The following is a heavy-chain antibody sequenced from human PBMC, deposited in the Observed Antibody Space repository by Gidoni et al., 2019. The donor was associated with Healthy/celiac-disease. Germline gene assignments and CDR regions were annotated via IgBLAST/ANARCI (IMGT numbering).Heavy chain of an antibody. CDR1: GFTFSSYE. D-gene: IGHD2-2*01. CDR2: ISSSGSTI. Sequence: EVQLVESGGGLVQPGGSLRLSCAAPGFTFSSYEMNWVRQAPGKGLEWVSYISSSGSTIYYADSVKGRFTISRDNAKNSLYLQMNSLRAEDTAVYYCASPRGYCSSTSCSDAFDIWGQGTMVTVSS. CDR3: ASPRGYCSSTSCSDAFDI. J-gene: IGHJ3*02. V-gene: IGHV3-48*03.